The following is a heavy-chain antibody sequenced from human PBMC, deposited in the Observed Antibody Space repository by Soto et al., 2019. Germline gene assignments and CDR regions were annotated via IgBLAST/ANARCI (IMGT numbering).Heavy chain of an antibody. CDR1: GFTFSGYG. D-gene: IGHD6-19*01. CDR3: AKDNSGGSSVADY. V-gene: IGHV3-30*18. J-gene: IGHJ4*02. CDR2: ISYDGSKT. Sequence: QVQLVESGGGVVQPGRSLRLSCAASGFTFSGYGMHWVHQAPGKGLEWVALISYDGSKTYYADSVKGRLTVSRDNSKNTLNLQMSSLRPEDTAVYYCAKDNSGGSSVADYWGQGTLVTVSS.